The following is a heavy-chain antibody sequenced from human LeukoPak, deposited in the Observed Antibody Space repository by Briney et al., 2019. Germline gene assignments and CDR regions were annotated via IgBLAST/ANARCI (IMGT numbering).Heavy chain of an antibody. CDR1: GGSISSYY. Sequence: SETLSLTCAVYGGSISSYYWSWIRQPPGKGLEWIGYIYYSGSTNYNPSLKSRVTISVDTSKNQFSLKLSSVTAADTAVYYCARALGVYDSSGYYLDYWGQGTLVTVSS. CDR3: ARALGVYDSSGYYLDY. J-gene: IGHJ4*02. D-gene: IGHD3-22*01. CDR2: IYYSGST. V-gene: IGHV4-59*01.